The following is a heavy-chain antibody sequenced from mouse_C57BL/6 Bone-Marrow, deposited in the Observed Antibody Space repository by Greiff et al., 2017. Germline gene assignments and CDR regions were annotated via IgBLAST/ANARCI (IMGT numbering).Heavy chain of an antibody. CDR2: IDPSDSYT. V-gene: IGHV1-50*01. CDR3: ARGRRGDAMDY. J-gene: IGHJ4*01. Sequence: QVQLQQPGAELVKPGASVKLSCKASDYTFTSYWMQWVKQRPGQGLEWIGEIDPSDSYTNYNQKFKGKATLTVDTSSSTAYMQLSSLTSEDSAVYYCARGRRGDAMDYWGQGTSVTVSS. CDR1: DYTFTSYW.